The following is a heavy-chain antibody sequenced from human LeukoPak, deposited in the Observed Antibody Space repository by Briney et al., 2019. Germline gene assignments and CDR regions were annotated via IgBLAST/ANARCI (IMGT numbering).Heavy chain of an antibody. V-gene: IGHV4-59*01. Sequence: SETLSLTCTVSGGSISSYYWSWIRQPPGKGLEYIGYIYYSGSTNYNPSLKSRVTISVDTSKNQFSLKLSSVTAANTAVYYCARTEESGYSYGYFGYYYYMDVWGKGTTVTVSS. D-gene: IGHD5-18*01. CDR1: GGSISSYY. J-gene: IGHJ6*03. CDR2: IYYSGST. CDR3: ARTEESGYSYGYFGYYYYMDV.